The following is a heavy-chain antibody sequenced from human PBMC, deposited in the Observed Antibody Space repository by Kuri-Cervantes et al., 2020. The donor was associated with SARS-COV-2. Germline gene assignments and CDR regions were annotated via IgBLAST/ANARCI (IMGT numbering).Heavy chain of an antibody. J-gene: IGHJ4*02. V-gene: IGHV4-59*08. D-gene: IGHD3-3*01. CDR3: ARLPGSLEWFPHDY. CDR2: IYYSGST. Sequence: SETLSLTCTVSGGSISSYYWSWIRQPPGKGLEWIGSIYYSGSTYYNPSLQSRVTISVDTSKNQFSLKLSSVTAADTALYFCARLPGSLEWFPHDYWGQGTLVTVSS. CDR1: GGSISSYY.